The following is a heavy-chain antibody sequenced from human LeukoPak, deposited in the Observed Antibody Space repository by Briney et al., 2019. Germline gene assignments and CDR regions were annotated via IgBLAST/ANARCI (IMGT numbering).Heavy chain of an antibody. CDR3: TREQVGSGSLDY. Sequence: GASVTVSFKSSGYTFTFYYIHWVRQAPGQGLEWMGWINSNSGSTNYAQRFQGRVTMTRDTSISTTYMELSSLRSDDTAVYYCTREQVGSGSLDYWGQGTLVTVSS. V-gene: IGHV1-2*02. D-gene: IGHD3-10*01. CDR1: GYTFTFYY. CDR2: INSNSGST. J-gene: IGHJ4*02.